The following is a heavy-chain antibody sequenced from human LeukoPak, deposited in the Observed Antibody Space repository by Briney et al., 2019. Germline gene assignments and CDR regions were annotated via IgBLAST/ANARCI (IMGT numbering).Heavy chain of an antibody. CDR2: ISYDGSNK. V-gene: IGHV3-30*18. J-gene: IGHJ4*02. CDR1: GFTFSSYG. D-gene: IGHD4-17*01. CDR3: AKGQRRYGDLEIDY. Sequence: PGRSLRLSCAASGFTFSSYGMHWVRQAPGKGLEWVAVISYDGSNKHYADSVKGRFTISRDNSKNTLYLQMNSLRAEDTAVYYCAKGQRRYGDLEIDYWGQGTLVTVSS.